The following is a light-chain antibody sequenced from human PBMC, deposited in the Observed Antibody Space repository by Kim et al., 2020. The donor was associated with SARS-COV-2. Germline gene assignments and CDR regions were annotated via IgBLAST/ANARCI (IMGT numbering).Light chain of an antibody. V-gene: IGKV1-8*01. CDR1: QGISSY. CDR3: QQYYSYPPYT. CDR2: AAS. Sequence: AATGDRVTITCRASQGISSYLAWYQQKPGKAPKLLIYAASTLQSGVPSRFSGSGSGTDFTLTISCLQSEDFATYYCQQYYSYPPYTFGQGTKLEI. J-gene: IGKJ2*01.